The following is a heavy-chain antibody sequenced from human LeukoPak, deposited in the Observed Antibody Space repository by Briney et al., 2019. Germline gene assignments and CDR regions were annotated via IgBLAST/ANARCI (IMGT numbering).Heavy chain of an antibody. J-gene: IGHJ4*02. Sequence: TGRSLRLSCAASGFTFSSYGMHWVRQAPGKGLEWVAVIWYDGSNKYYADSVKGRFTISRDNSKNTLYLQMNSLRAEDTAVYYCAREDCGGDRYPGEGNFDYWGQGTPVTVSS. CDR2: IWYDGSNK. CDR1: GFTFSSYG. D-gene: IGHD2-21*02. V-gene: IGHV3-33*01. CDR3: AREDCGGDRYPGEGNFDY.